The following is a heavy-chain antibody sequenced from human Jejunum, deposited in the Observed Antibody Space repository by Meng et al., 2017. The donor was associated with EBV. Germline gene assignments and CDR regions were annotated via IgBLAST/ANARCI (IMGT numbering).Heavy chain of an antibody. J-gene: IGHJ4*02. CDR3: VRDSSFNVH. Sequence: EVKWVESGGCLVTPGGSLRLSCAASGFTFSSQSMNWVRQAPGKGLEWVSYISSGSSFIYYADSVKGRFTISRDDAKNSLSLQMNNLGADDTAVYYCVRDSSFNVHWGQGTLVTVSS. CDR1: GFTFSSQS. CDR2: ISSGSSFI. D-gene: IGHD3-16*02. V-gene: IGHV3-21*02.